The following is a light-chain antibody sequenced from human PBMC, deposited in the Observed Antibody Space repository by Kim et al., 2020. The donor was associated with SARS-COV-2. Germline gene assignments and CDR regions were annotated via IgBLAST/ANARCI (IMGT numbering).Light chain of an antibody. J-gene: IGLJ2*01. CDR1: NLGSKY. CDR3: QAWDSSTHVV. CDR2: QDR. V-gene: IGLV3-1*01. Sequence: SYELTQPPSPSGTPGQTASIPCSGDNLGSKYTCWYQQKPGQSPILVIYQDRKRPSGIPERFSGSNSGNTATLTISGTQAMDEADDYCQAWDSSTHVVFGGGTQLTVL.